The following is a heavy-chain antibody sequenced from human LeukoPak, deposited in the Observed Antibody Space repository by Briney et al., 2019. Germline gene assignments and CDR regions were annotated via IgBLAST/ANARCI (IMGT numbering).Heavy chain of an antibody. CDR2: ISYDGSNK. Sequence: RGSLRLSCAASGFTFSSYAMHWVRQAPGKGLEWVAIISYDGSNKYYADSVKGRFTISRDNSKNTLYLQMNSLRAEDTAVYYCAKESLRSPNYFDYWGQGTLVTVSS. D-gene: IGHD2-21*02. CDR3: AKESLRSPNYFDY. CDR1: GFTFSSYA. J-gene: IGHJ4*02. V-gene: IGHV3-30-3*01.